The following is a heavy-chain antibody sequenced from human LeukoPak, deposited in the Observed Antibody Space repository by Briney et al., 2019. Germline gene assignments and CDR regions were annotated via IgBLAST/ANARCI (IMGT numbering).Heavy chain of an antibody. Sequence: KASENLSLTCTVSDDSISDYYRGWIRQPPGKGLEWIGYFHNSGTSTYNPSLKSRVTISADTSKNQFSLKLNSLTTADTAVYYCTRGAGWLIDYWGQGILVTVSS. J-gene: IGHJ4*02. CDR2: FHNSGTS. CDR1: DDSISDYY. V-gene: IGHV4-59*01. D-gene: IGHD3-16*01. CDR3: TRGAGWLIDY.